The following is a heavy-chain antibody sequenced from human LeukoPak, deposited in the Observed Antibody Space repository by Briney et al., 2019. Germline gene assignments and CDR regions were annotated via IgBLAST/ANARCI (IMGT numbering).Heavy chain of an antibody. V-gene: IGHV4-4*07. CDR3: ARERAITMVRGENGMDV. CDR1: GGSISSYY. J-gene: IGHJ6*02. CDR2: IYTSGST. D-gene: IGHD3-10*01. Sequence: PSETLSLTCTISGGSISSYYWSWIREPAGKGLEWIGRIYTSGSTNYNPSLKSRVTMSVDTSKNQFSLKLSSVTAADTAVYYCARERAITMVRGENGMDVWGQGTTVTVSS.